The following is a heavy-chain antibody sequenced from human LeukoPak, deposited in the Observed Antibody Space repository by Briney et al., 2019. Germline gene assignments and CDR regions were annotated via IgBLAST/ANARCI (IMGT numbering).Heavy chain of an antibody. J-gene: IGHJ4*02. V-gene: IGHV4-34*01. CDR2: INHSGST. CDR3: ARETARFDY. CDR1: GGSFSGYY. Sequence: PSETLSLTCAVYGGSFSGYYWSWIRQPPGKGLEWIGEINHSGSTNYNPPLKSRVTISVDTSKNQFSLKLSSVTAADTAVYYCARETARFDYWGQGTLVTVSS.